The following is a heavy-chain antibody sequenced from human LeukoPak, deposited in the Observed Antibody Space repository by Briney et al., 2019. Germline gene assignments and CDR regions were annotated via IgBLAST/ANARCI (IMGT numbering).Heavy chain of an antibody. D-gene: IGHD3-10*01. J-gene: IGHJ4*02. V-gene: IGHV2-5*02. CDR3: ARRLNDVLRGVPPHFDY. Sequence: SGPTLVKPTQTLTLTCTFSGFSLSTRGVGVGWIRQPPGKALEWLALIYWDDDKRYSPSLKDRLTITKDTSKNQVVLTMTNMDPVDTATYYCARRLNDVLRGVPPHFDYWGQGTLVTVSS. CDR2: IYWDDDK. CDR1: GFSLSTRGVG.